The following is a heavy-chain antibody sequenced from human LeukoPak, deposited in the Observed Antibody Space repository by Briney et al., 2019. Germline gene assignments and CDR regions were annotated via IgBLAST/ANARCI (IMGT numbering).Heavy chain of an antibody. V-gene: IGHV3-30*14. J-gene: IGHJ3*02. CDR2: ISYDGSNK. Sequence: GRSLRLSCAASGFTFSSYAMHWVRQAPGKGLEWVAVISYDGSNKYYADSVKGRFTISRHNSKNTLYLQMNSLRAEDTAVYYCARTTRLTRAFDIWGQGTMVTVSS. D-gene: IGHD4-17*01. CDR3: ARTTRLTRAFDI. CDR1: GFTFSSYA.